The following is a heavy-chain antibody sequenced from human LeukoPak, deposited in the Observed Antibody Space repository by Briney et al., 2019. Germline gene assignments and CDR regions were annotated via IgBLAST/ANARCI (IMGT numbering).Heavy chain of an antibody. CDR3: AKGSVGNADFAS. CDR1: GFTFSSFS. Sequence: GGSLRLSCAASGFTFSSFSMIWVRQAPGKGLEWFSSTIVSGTTYYADSVKGRFTISRDSFRGTLFLQMDSLRVEDTAVYFCAKGSVGNADFASWGQGALVTVSS. J-gene: IGHJ4*02. V-gene: IGHV3-23*01. D-gene: IGHD6-25*01. CDR2: TIVSGTT.